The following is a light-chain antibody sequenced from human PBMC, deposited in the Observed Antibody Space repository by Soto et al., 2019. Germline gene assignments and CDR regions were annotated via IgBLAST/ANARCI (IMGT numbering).Light chain of an antibody. CDR2: DVS. J-gene: IGLJ1*01. CDR3: YSNTSSRTYV. V-gene: IGLV2-14*01. CDR1: SSDVGDYNY. Sequence: QSALTQPASVSGSPGQSITISCSGTSSDVGDYNYVSWYQQHPAKAPKLMIYDVSNRPSGVSYRFSGSKSGNTASLTISGLEAEDEDDYYCYSNTSSRTYVFGSGTKLTVL.